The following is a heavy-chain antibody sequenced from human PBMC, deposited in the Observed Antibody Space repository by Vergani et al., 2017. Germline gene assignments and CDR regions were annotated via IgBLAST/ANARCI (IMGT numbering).Heavy chain of an antibody. CDR2: INPNSGGT. D-gene: IGHD3-22*01. Sequence: QVQLVQSGAEVKKPGASVKVSCKASGYTFTGYYMHWVRQAPGQGLEWMGWINPNSGGTKYAQKFQGRVTMTRDTSISTAYMELSRLRSDDTAVYYCASILVVINHDAFDIGGEGTMVTASS. CDR3: ASILVVINHDAFDI. CDR1: GYTFTGYY. J-gene: IGHJ3*02. V-gene: IGHV1-2*02.